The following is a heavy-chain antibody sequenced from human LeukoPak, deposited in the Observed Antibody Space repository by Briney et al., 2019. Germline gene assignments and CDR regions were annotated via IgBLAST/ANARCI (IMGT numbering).Heavy chain of an antibody. D-gene: IGHD4-11*01. CDR3: TGHHQAYSRAY. CDR1: GFTFSSYW. V-gene: IGHV3-74*01. J-gene: IGHJ4*02. CDR2: ISTDASST. Sequence: GGSLRLSCAGSGFTFSSYWVHLVRQAPGKGLVWGSRISTDASSTTYADSVKGRFTISRDNAKGTLYLQMSSLRAEDTAVYYCTGHHQAYSRAYWGQGTLVTVSS.